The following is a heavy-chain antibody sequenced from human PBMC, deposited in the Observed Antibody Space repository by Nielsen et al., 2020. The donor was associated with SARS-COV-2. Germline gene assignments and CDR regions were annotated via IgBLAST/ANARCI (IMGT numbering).Heavy chain of an antibody. V-gene: IGHV3-30*03. Sequence: GESLKISCAASGFTFSSYGMHWVRQAPGKGLEWVAVISYDGSNKYYADSVKGRFTISRDNSKNTLYLQMNSLRAEDTAVYYCLPYYFDYWGQGTLATVSS. CDR1: GFTFSSYG. CDR2: ISYDGSNK. J-gene: IGHJ4*02. CDR3: LPYYFDY.